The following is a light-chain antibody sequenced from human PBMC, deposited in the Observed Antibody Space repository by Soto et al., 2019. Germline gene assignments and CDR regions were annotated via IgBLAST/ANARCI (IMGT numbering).Light chain of an antibody. J-gene: IGKJ3*01. CDR2: GAS. V-gene: IGKV3-20*01. CDR1: QSVSSSY. CDR3: QLDGSSRGFT. Sequence: EIVLTQSPGTLSLSPGERATLSCRASQSVSSSYLAWYQQKPGQAPRLLIYGASGRATGIPDRFSGSGSGRDFTLTISSLEPEDWAVYYCQLDGSSRGFTFGHGTKVDIK.